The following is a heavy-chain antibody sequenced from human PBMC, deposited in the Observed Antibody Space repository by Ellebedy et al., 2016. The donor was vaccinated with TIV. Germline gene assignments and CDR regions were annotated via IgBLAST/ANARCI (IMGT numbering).Heavy chain of an antibody. V-gene: IGHV4-4*02. J-gene: IGHJ4*02. CDR3: ARFYHTAMANFDY. CDR1: GGSISSSNW. Sequence: SETLSLTXAVSGGSISSSNWWSWVRQPPGKGLEWIGYIYYSGSTNYNPSLKSRVTISVDTSKNQFSLKLSSVTAADTAVYYCARFYHTAMANFDYWGQGTLVTVSS. CDR2: IYYSGST. D-gene: IGHD5-18*01.